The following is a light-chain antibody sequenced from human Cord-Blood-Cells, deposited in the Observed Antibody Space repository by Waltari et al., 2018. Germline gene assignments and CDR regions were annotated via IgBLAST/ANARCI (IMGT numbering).Light chain of an antibody. J-gene: IGKJ5*01. CDR1: QSISSY. CDR3: QQSYSTPSIT. CDR2: AAS. Sequence: DIQMTQSPSSLSAAVGDRVTITCRASQSISSYLNWYQQKPGKAPKHLIYAASSLQSGVPSRFSGSGSGTDFTLTISSLQPEDFATCYCQQSYSTPSITFGQGTRLEIK. V-gene: IGKV1-39*01.